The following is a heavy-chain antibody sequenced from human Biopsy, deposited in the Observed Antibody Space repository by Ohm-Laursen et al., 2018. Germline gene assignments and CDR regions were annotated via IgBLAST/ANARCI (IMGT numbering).Heavy chain of an antibody. CDR1: GESFNGYY. V-gene: IGHV4-34*01. Sequence: SQTLSLTCAVYGESFNGYYWSWIRQTPGKGLEWIGEINHSGRTNYNPSLKSRVTISVDTSKNQFSLKVSVVTAADTAVYYCVRGVDYYDPYHYYALDVWGQGTTVTVSS. J-gene: IGHJ6*02. CDR3: VRGVDYYDPYHYYALDV. D-gene: IGHD3-22*01. CDR2: INHSGRT.